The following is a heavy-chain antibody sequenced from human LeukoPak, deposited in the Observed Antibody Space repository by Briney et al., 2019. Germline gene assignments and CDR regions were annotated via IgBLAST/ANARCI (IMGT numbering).Heavy chain of an antibody. Sequence: PGGTLRLPCAASGFTFSSYEMNWVRQAPGKGLEWVSYISSSGSTIYYADSVKGRFTISRDNAKDSLYLQMSSLRAEDTAVYYCARDQLLWFGELLLDYGGQGTLVTVSS. V-gene: IGHV3-48*03. D-gene: IGHD3-10*01. CDR2: ISSSGSTI. CDR3: ARDQLLWFGELLLDY. J-gene: IGHJ4*02. CDR1: GFTFSSYE.